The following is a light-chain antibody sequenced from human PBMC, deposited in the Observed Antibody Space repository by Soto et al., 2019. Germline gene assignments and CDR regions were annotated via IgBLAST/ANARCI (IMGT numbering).Light chain of an antibody. CDR2: LGS. CDR1: QSLQHPNGHNY. J-gene: IGKJ2*01. Sequence: DIVLTQSPLSLPVTPGESASISCRSRQSLQHPNGHNYLDWYLQKPGQSPQLLIYLGSNRASGVPDRFSGSGSGRDFTLQISRVEAEDVGVFFCMQSLQSPYTFGQGTKLEIK. V-gene: IGKV2-28*01. CDR3: MQSLQSPYT.